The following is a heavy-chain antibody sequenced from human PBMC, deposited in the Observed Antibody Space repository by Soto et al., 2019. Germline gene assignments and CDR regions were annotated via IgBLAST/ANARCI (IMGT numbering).Heavy chain of an antibody. V-gene: IGHV1-18*01. CDR1: GYTFTSYG. CDR3: XXXXXXSLN. Sequence: QVQLVQSGAEVKKPGASVKVSCKASGYTFTSYGISWVRQAPGQGLEWMGWISAYNGNTNYAQKLQGRVTMTTDTXXXXXXXXXXXXXXXXXXXXXXXXXXXXSLNWGQGTLVTVSS. J-gene: IGHJ4*02. D-gene: IGHD2-2*01. CDR2: ISAYNGNT.